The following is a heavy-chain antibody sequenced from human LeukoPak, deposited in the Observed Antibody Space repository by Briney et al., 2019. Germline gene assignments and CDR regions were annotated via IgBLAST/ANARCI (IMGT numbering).Heavy chain of an antibody. CDR3: ATSVITGHPNWFGR. Sequence: GGSLRLSCAASGFSFTSYWMTWVRQAPGKGLEWLANIKQDGSAKYYLDSVKGRFTISRDNAKNSLYLQMNSLRAEDTAMYYCATSVITGHPNWFGRWGQGTLVTVSS. CDR1: GFSFTSYW. V-gene: IGHV3-7*02. D-gene: IGHD1-14*01. J-gene: IGHJ5*02. CDR2: IKQDGSAK.